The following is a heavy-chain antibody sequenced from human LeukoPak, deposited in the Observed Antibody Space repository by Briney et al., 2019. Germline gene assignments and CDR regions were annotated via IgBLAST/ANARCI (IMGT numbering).Heavy chain of an antibody. J-gene: IGHJ4*02. CDR1: GFTFSSYA. V-gene: IGHV3-30-3*01. CDR2: ISYDGSNK. CDR3: AREGGGFDY. D-gene: IGHD3-16*01. Sequence: GRSLRLSCAASGFTFSSYAMHWVRQAPGKGLEWVAVISYDGSNKYYADSVKGRFTISRDNAKNSLYLQMNSLRAEDTAVYYCAREGGGFDYWGQGTLVTVSS.